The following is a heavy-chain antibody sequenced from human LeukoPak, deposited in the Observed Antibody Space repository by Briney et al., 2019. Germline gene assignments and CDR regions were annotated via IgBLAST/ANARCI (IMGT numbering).Heavy chain of an antibody. D-gene: IGHD3-10*01. J-gene: IGHJ4*02. CDR3: AKEGYCGSGSFPDY. CDR2: ISHDGSNK. Sequence: GRSLRLSCAASGFTFTSYGMPWVRQAPGKGLEWVAVISHDGSNKHYGDSVKGRFTISRDNPENTVYLQMNSLRVEDTAEYYCAKEGYCGSGSFPDYWGQGTLVTVSS. CDR1: GFTFTSYG. V-gene: IGHV3-30*18.